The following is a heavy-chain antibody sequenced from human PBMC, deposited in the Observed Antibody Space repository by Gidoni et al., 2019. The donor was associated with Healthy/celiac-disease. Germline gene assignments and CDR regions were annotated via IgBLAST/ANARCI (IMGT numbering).Heavy chain of an antibody. D-gene: IGHD1-26*01. V-gene: IGHV3-48*02. CDR1: GFTFSSYS. J-gene: IGHJ6*02. Sequence: EVQLVASGGGLVQPGGSLRLSCAASGFTFSSYSMNWVRQAPGKGLGWVSYISRSSSNIDYADSGKGRFTSSRDNAKNSLYLQMNSLRDEDTAVYYCARDPWDDYYYYGMDVWGQGTTVTVSS. CDR3: ARDPWDDYYYYGMDV. CDR2: ISRSSSNI.